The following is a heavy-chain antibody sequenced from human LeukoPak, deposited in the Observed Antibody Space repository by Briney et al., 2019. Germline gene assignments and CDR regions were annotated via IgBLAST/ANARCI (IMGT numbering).Heavy chain of an antibody. CDR2: IYSGGST. CDR1: GFTVSSNY. Sequence: GGSLRLSCAASGFTVSSNYMSWVRQAPGKGLGWVSVIYSGGSTYYADSVKGRFTISRDNSKNTLYLQMNSLRAEDTAVYYCARLNRYSSGWRVRRIDAFDIWGQGTMVTVSS. V-gene: IGHV3-53*01. J-gene: IGHJ3*02. CDR3: ARLNRYSSGWRVRRIDAFDI. D-gene: IGHD6-19*01.